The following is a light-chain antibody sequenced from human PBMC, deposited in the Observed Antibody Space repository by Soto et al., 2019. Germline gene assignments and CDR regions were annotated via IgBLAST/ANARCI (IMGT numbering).Light chain of an antibody. V-gene: IGLV2-14*01. J-gene: IGLJ2*01. CDR2: DVS. CDR3: RSYTSSSTLVV. Sequence: QSALTQPASVSGSPGQSITISCTGTSSDVGGYNYVSWYQQHPGKAPKLMIYDVSNRPSGVSNRFSGSKSGNTASLTISGPQAEDEADYYCRSYTSSSTLVVFGGGTQLTVL. CDR1: SSDVGGYNY.